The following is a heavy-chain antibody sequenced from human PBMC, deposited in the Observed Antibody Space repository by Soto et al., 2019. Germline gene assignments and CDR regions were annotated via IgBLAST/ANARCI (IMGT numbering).Heavy chain of an antibody. V-gene: IGHV1-58*01. D-gene: IGHD2-21*02. J-gene: IGHJ4*02. CDR1: GFTFTRSA. Sequence: QMQVVQSGPEVKNPGTSVKVSCKTSGFTFTRSAVQWVRQARGQSLEWIGWVIIDTGETKSAQQIEDRLTITRDISTSTVYMELSSLNFEDTAVYYCAAELYEHGDCCHFDYWGQGTLVTVSS. CDR3: AAELYEHGDCCHFDY. CDR2: VIIDTGET.